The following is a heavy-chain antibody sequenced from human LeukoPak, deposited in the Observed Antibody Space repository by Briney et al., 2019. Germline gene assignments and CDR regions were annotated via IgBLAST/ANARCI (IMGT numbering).Heavy chain of an antibody. V-gene: IGHV1-2*02. Sequence: ASVKVSCKASGYIFTDYYMHWVRQAPGQGLEWMGWFNPASGGTKYAQKFQGRVTMTRETSINTAYMELSSLGLDDTAVYYCARGLYYGGNQRAHDAFDIWGQGTLVTVSS. CDR3: ARGLYYGGNQRAHDAFDI. CDR2: FNPASGGT. CDR1: GYIFTDYY. D-gene: IGHD4-23*01. J-gene: IGHJ3*02.